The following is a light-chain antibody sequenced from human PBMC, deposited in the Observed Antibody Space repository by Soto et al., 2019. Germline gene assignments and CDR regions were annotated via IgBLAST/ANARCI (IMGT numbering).Light chain of an antibody. CDR1: QSVGDY. CDR3: QQRGNLYT. Sequence: EIVLTQSPATLSLSLGERATLSCRASQSVGDYLAWYQQQPGQPPRLLISDASNRAAGIPARFSGSGSGTDVPLTISSLEPEDFAVYYCQQRGNLYTFGQGTKLEIK. CDR2: DAS. V-gene: IGKV3-11*01. J-gene: IGKJ2*01.